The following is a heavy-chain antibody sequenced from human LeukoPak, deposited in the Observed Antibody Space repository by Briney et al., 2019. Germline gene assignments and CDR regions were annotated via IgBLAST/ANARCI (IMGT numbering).Heavy chain of an antibody. CDR3: ALKGSYYFDY. J-gene: IGHJ4*02. V-gene: IGHV4-59*08. CDR1: GGSVSSYY. D-gene: IGHD3-10*01. Sequence: SETLSLTCTVSGGSVSSYYWSWIRQPPGKALEWIGYIYYSGSTNYNPSLKSRVTISVDTSKNQFPLKLSSGTAADTAVYYCALKGSYYFDYWGQGTLVTVSS. CDR2: IYYSGST.